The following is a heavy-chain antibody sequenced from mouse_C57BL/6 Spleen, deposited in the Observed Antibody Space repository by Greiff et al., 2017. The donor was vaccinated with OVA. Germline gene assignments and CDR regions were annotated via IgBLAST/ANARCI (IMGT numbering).Heavy chain of an antibody. J-gene: IGHJ4*01. CDR3: ARDRVTRNAMDY. CDR2: ISYDGSN. V-gene: IGHV3-6*01. Sequence: EVKLVESGPGLVKPSQSLSLTCSVTGYSITSGYYWNWIRQFPGNKLEWMGYISYDGSNNYNPSLKNRISITRDTSKNQFFLKLNSVTTEDTATYYCARDRVTRNAMDYWGQGTSVTVSS. CDR1: GYSITSGYY.